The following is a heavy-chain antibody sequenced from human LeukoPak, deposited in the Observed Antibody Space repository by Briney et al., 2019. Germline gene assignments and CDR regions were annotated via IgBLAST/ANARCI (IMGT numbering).Heavy chain of an antibody. CDR2: IYYSGST. J-gene: IGHJ4*02. CDR3: ARAIPGEYYDYVWGSYRPGVYFDY. CDR1: GGSISSYY. Sequence: SETLSLTCTVSGGSISSYYWSWIRQPPGKGLEWIGYIYYSGSTNYNPSLKSRVTISVDTSKNQFSLKLSSVTAADTAVYYCARAIPGEYYDYVWGSYRPGVYFDYWGQGTLVTVSS. D-gene: IGHD3-16*02. V-gene: IGHV4-59*08.